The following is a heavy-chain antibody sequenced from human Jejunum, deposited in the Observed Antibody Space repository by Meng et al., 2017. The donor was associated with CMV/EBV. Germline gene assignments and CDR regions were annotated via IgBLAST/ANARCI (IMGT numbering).Heavy chain of an antibody. CDR3: ARDQWLDY. CDR2: SRNRANSYTT. CDR1: AFTFSDFY. Sequence: RGGFRGGLFQLAADQCRSCAVSAFTFSDFYIDWARQAPGKGLEWVGCSRNRANSYTTEYAASVKGRFSISRDDSKNSVNLQMNSLKTEDTAVYYCARDQWLDYWGQGTLVTVSS. D-gene: IGHD6-19*01. V-gene: IGHV3-72*01. J-gene: IGHJ4*02.